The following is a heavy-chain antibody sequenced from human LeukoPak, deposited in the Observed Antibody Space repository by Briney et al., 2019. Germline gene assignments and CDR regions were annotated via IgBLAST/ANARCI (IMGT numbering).Heavy chain of an antibody. D-gene: IGHD3-3*01. V-gene: IGHV3-48*01. J-gene: IGHJ4*02. CDR1: GVTFSSHS. CDR3: ARHTRASQYYFDY. CDR2: ISDDSYNI. Sequence: PGGSLRLSCAASGVTFSSHSMSWVRQAPGRRLEWISFISDDSYNIDYADSVRGRFTVSRDNAKNSLYLQMNSLRAEDTAVYYCARHTRASQYYFDYWGQGTLVTVSS.